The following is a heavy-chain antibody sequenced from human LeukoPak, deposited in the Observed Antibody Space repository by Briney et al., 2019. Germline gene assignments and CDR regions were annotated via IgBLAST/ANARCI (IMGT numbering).Heavy chain of an antibody. CDR2: INWNGGST. J-gene: IGHJ4*02. CDR3: VRLYSCATFDY. Sequence: GGSLRLSCAASGFTFDDYGMSLVRQVPGKGLEWVSGINWNGGSTGYADSVKGRFTISRDNAKNSLYLQMNSLRAEDTALYYCVRLYSCATFDYWGQGTLVTVSS. V-gene: IGHV3-20*04. CDR1: GFTFDDYG. D-gene: IGHD6-25*01.